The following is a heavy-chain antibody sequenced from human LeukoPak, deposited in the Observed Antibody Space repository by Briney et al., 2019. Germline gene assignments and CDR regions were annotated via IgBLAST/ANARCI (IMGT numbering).Heavy chain of an antibody. V-gene: IGHV3-7*01. D-gene: IGHD6-19*01. CDR1: GFTFSSYW. J-gene: IGHJ6*03. Sequence: PGGSLRLSCAASGFTFSSYWMSWVRQAPGKGLEWVANIKQDGSEKYYVDSVKGRFTISRDNAKNSLYLQMNSLRAEDTAVYYCARVGVFRDGSGWYRGYYYYYYMDVWGKGTTVTISS. CDR3: ARVGVFRDGSGWYRGYYYYYYMDV. CDR2: IKQDGSEK.